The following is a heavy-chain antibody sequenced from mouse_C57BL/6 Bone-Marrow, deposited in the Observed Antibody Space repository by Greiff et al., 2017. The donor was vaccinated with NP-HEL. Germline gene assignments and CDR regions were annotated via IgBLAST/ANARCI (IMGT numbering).Heavy chain of an antibody. V-gene: IGHV1-50*01. CDR1: GYTFTSYW. J-gene: IGHJ1*03. CDR2: IDPSDSYT. Sequence: VQLQQPGAELVKPGASVKLSCKASGYTFTSYWMQWVKQRPGQGLEWIGEIDPSDSYTNYNQKFKGKATLTVETSSSTAYMQLSSLTSEDSAVYYCARGFITTVVARYFDVWGTGTTVTVSS. D-gene: IGHD1-1*01. CDR3: ARGFITTVVARYFDV.